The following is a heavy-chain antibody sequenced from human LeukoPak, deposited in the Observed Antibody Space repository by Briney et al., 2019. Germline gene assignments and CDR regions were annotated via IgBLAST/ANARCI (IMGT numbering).Heavy chain of an antibody. CDR3: ARDYFESSDGIYSFYGLDV. D-gene: IGHD3-22*01. CDR2: FDPEDGET. CDR1: GYTLTELS. Sequence: ASVKVSCKVSGYTLTELSMHWVRQAPGKGLEWMGGFDPEDGETIYAQKFQGRVTMTEDTSTDTAYMELSSLRSEDTAAYYCARDYFESSDGIYSFYGLDVWGLGTTVTVSS. J-gene: IGHJ6*02. V-gene: IGHV1-24*01.